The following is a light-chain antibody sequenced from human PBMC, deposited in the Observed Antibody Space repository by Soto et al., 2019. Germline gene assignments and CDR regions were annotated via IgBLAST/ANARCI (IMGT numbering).Light chain of an antibody. J-gene: IGKJ4*01. V-gene: IGKV3-20*01. CDR1: QSISDT. CDR2: SAS. Sequence: IVMPQSPATLSVSPGERATLSCMASQSISDTLAWYQQKPGQAPRLLIYSASRRATGFPGRFSGSGSGTDFTLTISKLEPEDFAVYYCQQFGVSPTFGEGTKVDIK. CDR3: QQFGVSPT.